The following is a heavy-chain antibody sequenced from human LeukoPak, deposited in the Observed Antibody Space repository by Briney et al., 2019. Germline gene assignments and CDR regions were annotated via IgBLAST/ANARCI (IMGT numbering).Heavy chain of an antibody. CDR3: ARDPPGKGALDF. CDR2: IYYSGTT. D-gene: IGHD3-16*01. J-gene: IGHJ4*02. CDR1: GGSLDSFY. V-gene: IGHV4-59*01. Sequence: PSETMSHTCTVSGGSLDSFYWSWIRQAPGKGLEYIGYIYYSGTTNYDPSLKGRVTISVDMSKNQFPLKLISVTAADTAVYYCARDPPGKGALDFWGQGTLVTVS.